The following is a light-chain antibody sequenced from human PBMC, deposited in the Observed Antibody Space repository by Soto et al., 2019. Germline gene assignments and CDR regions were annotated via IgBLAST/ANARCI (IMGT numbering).Light chain of an antibody. CDR3: QQRQYWPPIT. V-gene: IGKV3-11*01. J-gene: IGKJ5*01. CDR1: QNVNSY. Sequence: EVVLTQSPATLSLSPGERATLSCRASQNVNSYLAWYQQKPGQAPRLLIYDASNRATGIPARFSGSGSGTDFALTSSSLDPEDFAVYYCQQRQYWPPITFGQGTRLEIK. CDR2: DAS.